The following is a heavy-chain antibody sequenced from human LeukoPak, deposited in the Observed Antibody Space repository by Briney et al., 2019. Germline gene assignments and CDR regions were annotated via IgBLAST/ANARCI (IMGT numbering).Heavy chain of an antibody. CDR3: AIETVAGTFYY. D-gene: IGHD6-19*01. J-gene: IGHJ4*02. CDR1: GGSISRYY. V-gene: IGHV4-59*01. Sequence: SETLSLTCTVSGGSISRYYWSWIRQPPGKGLEWIGHIYYSGSTNYNPSLKSRVTISVDTSKDQFSLTLSSVTAADTAVYYCAIETVAGTFYYWGQGTLVTVSS. CDR2: IYYSGST.